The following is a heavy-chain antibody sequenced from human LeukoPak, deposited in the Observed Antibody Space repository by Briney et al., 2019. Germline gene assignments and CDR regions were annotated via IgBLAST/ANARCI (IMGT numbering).Heavy chain of an antibody. J-gene: IGHJ4*02. Sequence: GGSLRLSCAASGFTFSSYAMSWVRQAPGKGLEWVSAISGSGGSTYYAGSVKGRFTISRDNSKNTLYPQMNSLRAEDTAVYYCAKAESSSWLPYYWGQGTLVTVSS. CDR1: GFTFSSYA. CDR3: AKAESSSWLPYY. CDR2: ISGSGGST. V-gene: IGHV3-23*01. D-gene: IGHD6-13*01.